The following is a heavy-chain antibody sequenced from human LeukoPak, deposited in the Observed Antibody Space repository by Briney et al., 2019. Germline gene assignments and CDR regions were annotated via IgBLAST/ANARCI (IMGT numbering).Heavy chain of an antibody. J-gene: IGHJ4*02. D-gene: IGHD3-10*01. CDR2: ISGSGGST. Sequence: PGVSLRLSCAASGFTFSSYAMSWVRQAPGKGLEWVSAISGSGGSTYYADSVKGRFTISRDNSKNTLYLQMNSLRAEDTAVYYCAKALVRGVRFDYWGQGTLVTVSS. CDR1: GFTFSSYA. V-gene: IGHV3-23*01. CDR3: AKALVRGVRFDY.